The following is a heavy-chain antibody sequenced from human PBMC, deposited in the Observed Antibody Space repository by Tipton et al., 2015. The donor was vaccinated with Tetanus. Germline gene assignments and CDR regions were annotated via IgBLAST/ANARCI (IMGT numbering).Heavy chain of an antibody. V-gene: IGHV4-34*01. CDR2: VTHSGST. Sequence: GLVKPSETLSLTCGVYGGSFSGYYWTWIRQPPGKGLEGLGEVTHSGSTNYNPSLKSRVTISVDTSKNQFSLKLTSVTAADTAVYYCARPVKQWLVPVDSWGQGTLVTVSS. CDR3: ARPVKQWLVPVDS. J-gene: IGHJ4*02. D-gene: IGHD6-19*01. CDR1: GGSFSGYY.